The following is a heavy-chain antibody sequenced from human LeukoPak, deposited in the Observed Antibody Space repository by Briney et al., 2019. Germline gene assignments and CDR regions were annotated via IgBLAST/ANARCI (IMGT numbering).Heavy chain of an antibody. CDR2: IYYSGST. Sequence: SETLSLTCAVYGGSFSGYYWSWIRQPPGKGLEWIGYIYYSGSTNYNPSLKSRVTISVDTSKNQFSLKLSSVTAADTAVYYCASGLYGPRWGQGTLVTVSS. V-gene: IGHV4-59*01. CDR1: GGSFSGYY. CDR3: ASGLYGPR. J-gene: IGHJ4*02. D-gene: IGHD4-17*01.